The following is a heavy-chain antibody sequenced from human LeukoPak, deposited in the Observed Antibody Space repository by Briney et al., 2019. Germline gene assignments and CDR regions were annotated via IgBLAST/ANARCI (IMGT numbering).Heavy chain of an antibody. V-gene: IGHV1-2*02. CDR3: ARGSPRYYYDLDY. CDR1: GYTFTGYY. D-gene: IGHD3-22*01. Sequence: ASVKVSCKASGYTFTGYYMHWVRQAPGQGLEWMGWISPNSGGTNYAQKFQGRVTMTRDTSISTAYMELSRLRSDDTAVYYCARGSPRYYYDLDYWGQGTLVTVSS. J-gene: IGHJ4*02. CDR2: ISPNSGGT.